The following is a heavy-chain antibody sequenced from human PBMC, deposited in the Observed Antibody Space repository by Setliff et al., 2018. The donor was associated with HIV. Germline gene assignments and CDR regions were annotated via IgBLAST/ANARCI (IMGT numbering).Heavy chain of an antibody. CDR1: GGSVSSGTYY. CDR2: IYYSGST. V-gene: IGHV4-61*01. CDR3: ARDGGGFASGTFDI. J-gene: IGHJ3*02. Sequence: TSETLSLTCTVSGGSVSSGTYYWTWIRQPPGKGLEWIGYIYYSGSTNYNPSLKTRVTVSADTSKNQFSLKLTSVTAADTAVYYCARDGGGFASGTFDIWGQGTKVTVSS. D-gene: IGHD2-15*01.